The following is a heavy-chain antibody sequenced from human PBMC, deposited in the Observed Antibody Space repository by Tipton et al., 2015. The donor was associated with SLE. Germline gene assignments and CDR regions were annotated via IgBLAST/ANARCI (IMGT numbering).Heavy chain of an antibody. D-gene: IGHD5-18*01. Sequence: TLSLTCSVSGGSISNNYWMWIRQPPGKGLEWIGYISYGGGTNYNPSLKSRVTISVDTSKNQFSLRLSSVTTADTAVYYCARGARGNSYGSDEDFDYWGQGTLVTVSS. CDR2: ISYGGGT. CDR1: GGSISNNY. CDR3: ARGARGNSYGSDEDFDY. J-gene: IGHJ4*02. V-gene: IGHV4-59*01.